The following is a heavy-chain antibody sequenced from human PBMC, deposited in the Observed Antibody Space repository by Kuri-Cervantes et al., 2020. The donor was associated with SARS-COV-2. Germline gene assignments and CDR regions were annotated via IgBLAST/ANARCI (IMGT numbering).Heavy chain of an antibody. J-gene: IGHJ6*02. V-gene: IGHV4-59*12. CDR2: IYYSGST. D-gene: IGHD6-13*01. CDR1: GGSISNYY. CDR3: ARDPIAAAGTRLYYYYGMDV. Sequence: GGSISNYYWSWIRQPPGKGLEWIGHIYYSGSTNYNPSLKSRVTISLDTSKNQFSLKLSSVTAADTAVYYCARDPIAAAGTRLYYYYGMDVWGQGTTVTVSS.